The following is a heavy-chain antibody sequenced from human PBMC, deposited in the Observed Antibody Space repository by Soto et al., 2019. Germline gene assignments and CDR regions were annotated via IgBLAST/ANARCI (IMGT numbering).Heavy chain of an antibody. CDR2: IKQDGSET. CDR1: GFTFTNFR. V-gene: IGHV3-7*01. D-gene: IGHD3-10*01. Sequence: EVPRVQSGGGLVRPGKPLRLSCAASGFTFTNFRMGWLRQAPGKGLEWVANIKQDGSETRYVDSVKGRFTISRDNAKNSLFLQMNSLRAEDTAIYYCARSYGTGFLSGYWGQGTLVTVST. CDR3: ARSYGTGFLSGY. J-gene: IGHJ4*02.